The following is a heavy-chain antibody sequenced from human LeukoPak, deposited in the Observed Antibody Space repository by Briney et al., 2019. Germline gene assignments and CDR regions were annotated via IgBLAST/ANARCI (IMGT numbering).Heavy chain of an antibody. CDR3: ARLPFIAVGAFDI. J-gene: IGHJ3*02. CDR1: GGSFSGYY. V-gene: IGHV4-34*01. Sequence: PSETLSLTCAVYGGSFSGYYWSWIRQPPGKGLEWIGEINHSGSTNYNPSLKSRVTISVDTSKNQFSLKLSSVTAADTAVYYCARLPFIAVGAFDIWGQGTMVTVSS. D-gene: IGHD6-19*01. CDR2: INHSGST.